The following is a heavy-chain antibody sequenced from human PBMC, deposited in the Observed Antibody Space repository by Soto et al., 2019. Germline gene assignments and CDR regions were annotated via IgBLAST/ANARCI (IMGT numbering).Heavy chain of an antibody. CDR3: ASEPRIKPFQMEQEGKWFDP. V-gene: IGHV4-30-2*01. J-gene: IGHJ5*02. Sequence: SETLSLTCAVSGGSITSGGYSWSWIRQPPGKGLEWIGYIYHSGTTYYNPSLKRRVTISVDSSKNEFSLKLNSVTAADTAVYYCASEPRIKPFQMEQEGKWFDPWGQGTLVTVSS. CDR2: IYHSGTT. D-gene: IGHD1-1*01. CDR1: GGSITSGGYS.